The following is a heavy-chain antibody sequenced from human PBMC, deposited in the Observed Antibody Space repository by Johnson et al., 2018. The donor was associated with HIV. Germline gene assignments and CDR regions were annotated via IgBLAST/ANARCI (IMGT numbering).Heavy chain of an antibody. J-gene: IGHJ3*02. CDR2: IRYDGSNK. CDR3: ARDGGLMSDALDI. D-gene: IGHD3-16*01. V-gene: IGHV3-33*01. Sequence: QEQLVESGGGVVQPGRSLRLSCAASGFTFSTYGMHWVRQAPGKGLEWVAFIRYDGSNKYYADSVKGRFTISRDNSKNTLYLQMNSLRAEDTAVYYCARDGGLMSDALDIWGQGTMVTVAS. CDR1: GFTFSTYG.